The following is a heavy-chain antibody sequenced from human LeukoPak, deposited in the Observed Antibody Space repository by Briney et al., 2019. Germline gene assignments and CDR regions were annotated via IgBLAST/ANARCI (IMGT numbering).Heavy chain of an antibody. J-gene: IGHJ4*02. CDR1: GFTFSGYA. D-gene: IGHD6-19*01. Sequence: GGSLRLSCAASGFTFSGYAMSWVRQAPGKGLEWVSAISGSGGSTYYADSVKGRFTISRDNSKNTLYLQMNSLRAEDTAVYYCARERYLEIAVAGTIFDYWGQGTQVTVSS. CDR2: ISGSGGST. CDR3: ARERYLEIAVAGTIFDY. V-gene: IGHV3-23*01.